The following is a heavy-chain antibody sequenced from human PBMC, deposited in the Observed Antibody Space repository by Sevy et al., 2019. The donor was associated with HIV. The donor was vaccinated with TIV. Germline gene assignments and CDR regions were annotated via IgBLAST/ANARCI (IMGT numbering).Heavy chain of an antibody. CDR1: GFTFSRYA. CDR2: ISGDASTT. J-gene: IGHJ3*02. Sequence: GGSLRLSCAASGFTFSRYAMSWVRQAPGKGLEWMSIISGDASTTYYADSVKGRFTISRDNSKNTLYLQMNSLRAEDTALYYRAKDGLGGIRGWAFDIWGQGTMVTVSS. D-gene: IGHD1-26*01. CDR3: AKDGLGGIRGWAFDI. V-gene: IGHV3-23*01.